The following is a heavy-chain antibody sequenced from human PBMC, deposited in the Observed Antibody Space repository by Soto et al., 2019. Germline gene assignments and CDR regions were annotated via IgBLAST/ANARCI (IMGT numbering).Heavy chain of an antibody. CDR2: VNPSGGHT. J-gene: IGHJ4*02. CDR1: GDTFTEYY. Sequence: QVQLMQSGAEVKKPGASVKVSCKASGDTFTEYYIHWVRQAPGQGLEWMGTVNPSGGHTTYAKHCLGSVPMRRDTATSTVYVELTSLTSEATAVYYCARGGHVVVVTAALDYWGQGTLVTVSS. CDR3: ARGGHVVVVTAALDY. D-gene: IGHD2-21*02. V-gene: IGHV1-46*01.